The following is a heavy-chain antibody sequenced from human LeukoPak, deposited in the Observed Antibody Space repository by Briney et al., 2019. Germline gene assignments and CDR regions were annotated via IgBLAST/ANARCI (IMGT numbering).Heavy chain of an antibody. D-gene: IGHD6-19*01. CDR2: INHSGST. J-gene: IGHJ5*02. V-gene: IGHV4-34*01. Sequence: SETLSLTCAVYGGSFSGYYWSWIRQPPGKGLEWIGEINHSGSTNYNPSLKSRVTISVDTSKNEFSLKLTSVTAADTAVYYCARAGTSSGWSGNWFDPWGQGTLVTVSS. CDR1: GGSFSGYY. CDR3: ARAGTSSGWSGNWFDP.